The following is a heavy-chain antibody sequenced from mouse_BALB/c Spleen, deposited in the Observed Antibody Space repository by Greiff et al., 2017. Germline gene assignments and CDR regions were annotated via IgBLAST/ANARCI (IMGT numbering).Heavy chain of an antibody. V-gene: IGHV1-14*01. CDR2: INPYNDGT. Sequence: LQESGPELVKPGASVKMSCKASGYTFTSYVMHWVKQKPGQGLEWIGYINPYNDGTKYNEKFKGKATLTSDKSSSTAYMELSSLTSEDSAVYYCARGRITTGSWFAYWGQGTLVTVSA. CDR1: GYTFTSYV. CDR3: ARGRITTGSWFAY. J-gene: IGHJ3*01. D-gene: IGHD2-4*01.